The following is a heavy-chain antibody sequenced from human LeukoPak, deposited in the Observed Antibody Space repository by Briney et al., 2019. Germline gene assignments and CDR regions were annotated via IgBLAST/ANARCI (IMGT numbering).Heavy chain of an antibody. CDR3: ARGWANFYDRSGYLDY. V-gene: IGHV4-34*01. Sequence: SETLSLTCAVYGGSFSGYYWSWIRQPPGKGLEWIGEINHSGSTNYNPSLKSRVTISVDTSKNQFSLKLSSVTAADTAVYYCARGWANFYDRSGYLDYWGQGTLVTVSS. CDR1: GGSFSGYY. CDR2: INHSGST. J-gene: IGHJ4*02. D-gene: IGHD3-22*01.